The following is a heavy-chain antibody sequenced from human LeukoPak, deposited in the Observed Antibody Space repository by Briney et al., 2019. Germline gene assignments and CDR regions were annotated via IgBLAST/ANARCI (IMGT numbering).Heavy chain of an antibody. J-gene: IGHJ4*02. D-gene: IGHD3-22*01. Sequence: GGSLRLSCAASGFTFSSYAMHWVRQAPGKGLEWVAVISYDGSNTYYADSMKGRFTISRDNSKNTLFLQVNSLRAEDTAVFYCARGPPYYYDRSGYTLDYWGQGTLVTVSS. CDR1: GFTFSSYA. CDR2: ISYDGSNT. CDR3: ARGPPYYYDRSGYTLDY. V-gene: IGHV3-30-3*01.